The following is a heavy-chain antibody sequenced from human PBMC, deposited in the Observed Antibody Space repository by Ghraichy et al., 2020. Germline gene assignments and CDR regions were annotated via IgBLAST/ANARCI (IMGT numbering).Heavy chain of an antibody. D-gene: IGHD5/OR15-5a*01. CDR1: GGSFSGYY. V-gene: IGHV4-34*01. CDR3: ARGILRGYYFDY. Sequence: SETLSLTCAVYGGSFSGYYWSWIRQPPGKGLEWIGEINHSGSTNYNPSLKSRVTISVDTSKNQFSLKLSSVTAADTAVYYCARGILRGYYFDYWGQGTLVTVSS. J-gene: IGHJ4*02. CDR2: INHSGST.